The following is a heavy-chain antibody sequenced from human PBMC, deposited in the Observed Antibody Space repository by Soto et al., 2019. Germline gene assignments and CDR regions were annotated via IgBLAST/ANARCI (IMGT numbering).Heavy chain of an antibody. J-gene: IGHJ6*02. CDR1: GYTFTGYY. Sequence: SCKASGYTFTGYYMHWVRQAPGKGLEWVSAISGSGGSTYYADSVKGRFTISRDNSKNTLYLQMNSLRAEDTAVYYCAKVDSSSWSPYYYYGMDVWGQGTTVTVSS. CDR3: AKVDSSSWSPYYYYGMDV. CDR2: ISGSGGST. D-gene: IGHD6-13*01. V-gene: IGHV3-23*01.